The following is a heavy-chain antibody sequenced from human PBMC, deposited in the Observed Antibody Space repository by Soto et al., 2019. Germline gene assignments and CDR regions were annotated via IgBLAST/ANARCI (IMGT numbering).Heavy chain of an antibody. CDR2: IGSSGRAI. J-gene: IGHJ4*02. CDR3: ASHHSSGWLYFDS. CDR1: GFTVSGND. V-gene: IGHV3-11*01. Sequence: QLQLLESGGDLVKPGGSLRLSCAASGFTVSGNDLSWIRQAPGKGLEWVSSIGSSGRAIYYADSVKGRFTISRDNTKDSLYLPMCSLRAEDTAIYSCASHHSSGWLYFDSWGQGTLVTVSS. D-gene: IGHD6-19*01.